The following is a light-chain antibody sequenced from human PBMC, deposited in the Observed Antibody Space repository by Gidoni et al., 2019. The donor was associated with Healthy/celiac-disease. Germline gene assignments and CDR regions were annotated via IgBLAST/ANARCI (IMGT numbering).Light chain of an antibody. CDR1: QDISNY. J-gene: IGKJ4*01. CDR3: QQYDNIPPCT. V-gene: IGKV1-33*01. CDR2: DAS. Sequence: DIPVSQFPSSLSASVGDRVTITCQASQDISNYLNWYQQKPGKAPKLLIYDASNLETGVPSRFSGSGSGTDFTLTISSLQPEDIATYYCQQYDNIPPCTFGGGTKVEIK.